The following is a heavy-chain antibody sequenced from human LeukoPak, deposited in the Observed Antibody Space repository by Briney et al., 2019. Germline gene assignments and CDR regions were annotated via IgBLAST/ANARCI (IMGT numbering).Heavy chain of an antibody. D-gene: IGHD3-10*01. V-gene: IGHV3-30*02. CDR3: GKAKYGSDN. CDR2: ITSDGGNT. J-gene: IGHJ4*02. CDR1: GFTFSRNG. Sequence: SGGSLRLSCAASGFTFSRNGMQWVRQAPGKGLEWLTFITSDGGNTHYADSVKGRFTISRDNSKNTLYLQMNSLRVEDTAMYYCGKAKYGSDNWGQGTLVTVSS.